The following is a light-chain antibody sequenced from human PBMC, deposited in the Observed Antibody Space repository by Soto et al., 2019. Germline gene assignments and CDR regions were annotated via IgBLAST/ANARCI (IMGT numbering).Light chain of an antibody. J-gene: IGLJ1*01. CDR2: DVS. V-gene: IGLV2-14*03. Sequence: SALTQPASVSGPPGQAITISCTGRSSDVGAYNHVSWYQHHPGKAPKLMIYDVSSRPSGVSNRFSGSKSGNTASLTISGLQAEDETDYHCCSYTTTTTYVFGTGTKVTVL. CDR1: SSDVGAYNH. CDR3: CSYTTTTTYV.